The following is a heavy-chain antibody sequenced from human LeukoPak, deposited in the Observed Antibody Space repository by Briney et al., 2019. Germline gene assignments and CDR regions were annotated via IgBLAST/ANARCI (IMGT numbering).Heavy chain of an antibody. Sequence: ASVKVSCKASGYTFTGYYMHWVRQAPGQGLEWMGWISAYNGNTNYAQKLQGRVTMTTDTSTSTAYMELRSLRSDDTAVYYCARSDSGSYFQYYYYYMDVWGKGTTVTISS. CDR2: ISAYNGNT. CDR1: GYTFTGYY. CDR3: ARSDSGSYFQYYYYYMDV. J-gene: IGHJ6*03. D-gene: IGHD1-26*01. V-gene: IGHV1-18*04.